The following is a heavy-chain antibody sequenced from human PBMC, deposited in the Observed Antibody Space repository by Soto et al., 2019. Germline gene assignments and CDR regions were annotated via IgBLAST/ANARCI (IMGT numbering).Heavy chain of an antibody. Sequence: QVQLVESGGGVVQPGRSLRLSCAASGFIFSSYGMYWVRQAPGKGLEWVATIWYDGTNKYYPDSVKGRFTISRDNSKSTLYLQMNSLRAADTAVYYCAREPYSNYVMDVWGQGTTVTVSS. CDR1: GFIFSSYG. D-gene: IGHD4-4*01. J-gene: IGHJ6*02. V-gene: IGHV3-33*01. CDR2: IWYDGTNK. CDR3: AREPYSNYVMDV.